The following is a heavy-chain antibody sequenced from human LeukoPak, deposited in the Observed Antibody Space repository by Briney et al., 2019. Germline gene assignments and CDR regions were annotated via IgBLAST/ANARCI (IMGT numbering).Heavy chain of an antibody. V-gene: IGHV4-59*01. Sequence: SETLSLTCTVSGGSISSYYWSWIRQPPGKGLEWIGYIYNSGSTDYNPSLKSRVTISVDTSKNHFSLKLSSVTAADTAVYYCARDGDSSSWYGPYYYYGMDVWGQGTTVTVSS. CDR3: ARDGDSSSWYGPYYYYGMDV. CDR1: GGSISSYY. D-gene: IGHD6-13*01. CDR2: IYNSGST. J-gene: IGHJ6*02.